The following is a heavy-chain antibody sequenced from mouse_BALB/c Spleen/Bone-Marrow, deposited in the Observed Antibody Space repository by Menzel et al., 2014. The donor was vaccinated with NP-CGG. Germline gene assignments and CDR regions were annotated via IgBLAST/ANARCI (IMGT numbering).Heavy chain of an antibody. J-gene: IGHJ4*01. CDR3: ARLEDNYYYGSSYDYAMDY. D-gene: IGHD1-1*01. CDR2: FYPGSGSI. V-gene: IGHV1-62-2*01. Sequence: VKLQESGPELVKPGASVKLSCTASGYTFTEYIIHWVKQMSGQGLEWIGWFYPGSGSIKNNEKFKDKATLTADKSSSTVYMELSRLTSEDSAVYFCARLEDNYYYGSSYDYAMDYWGQGTSVTVSS. CDR1: GYTFTEYI.